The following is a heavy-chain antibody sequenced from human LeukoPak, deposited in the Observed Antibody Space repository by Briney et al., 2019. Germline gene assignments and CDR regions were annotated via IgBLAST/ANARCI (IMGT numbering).Heavy chain of an antibody. CDR2: ISGSGGST. CDR3: AKDQNYYGSGSADDAFDI. V-gene: IGHV3-23*01. CDR1: GFTFSSYA. J-gene: IGHJ3*02. D-gene: IGHD3-10*01. Sequence: GGSLRLSCAASGFTFSSYAMSWVRQAPGKGLEWGSAISGSGGSTYYAGSVKGRFTISRDNSKNTLYLQMNSLRAEDTAVYYCAKDQNYYGSGSADDAFDIWGQGTMVTVSS.